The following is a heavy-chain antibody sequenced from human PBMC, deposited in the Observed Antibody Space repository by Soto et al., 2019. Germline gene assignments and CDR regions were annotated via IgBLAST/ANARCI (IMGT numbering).Heavy chain of an antibody. CDR2: IKSKTDGGTT. V-gene: IGHV3-15*01. J-gene: IGHJ4*02. CDR3: TTAFRYSSSWYYFDY. CDR1: GFTFSNAW. D-gene: IGHD6-13*01. Sequence: GGSLRLSCAASGFTFSNAWMSWVRQAPGKGLEWVGRIKSKTDGGTTDYAAPVKGRFTISRDDSKNTLYLQMNSLKTEDTAVYYCTTAFRYSSSWYYFDYWGQGTLVTVSS.